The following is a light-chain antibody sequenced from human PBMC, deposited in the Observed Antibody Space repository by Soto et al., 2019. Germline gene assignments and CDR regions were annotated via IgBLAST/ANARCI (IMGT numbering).Light chain of an antibody. CDR1: QSISSW. V-gene: IGKV1-5*03. CDR3: QQYNSYSWK. Sequence: DIQMTQSPSTLSASVGDRVTITCRASQSISSWLAWYQQKPGKAPKLLIYKASSLESGVPSRFSGSGSGTDFTLTIRSLQTDDFATYYCQQYNSYSWKFGQGTKVEIK. J-gene: IGKJ1*01. CDR2: KAS.